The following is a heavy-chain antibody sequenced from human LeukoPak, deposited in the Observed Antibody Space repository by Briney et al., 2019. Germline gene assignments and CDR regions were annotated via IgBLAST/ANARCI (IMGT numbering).Heavy chain of an antibody. CDR2: IKYDGSEI. J-gene: IGHJ3*01. V-gene: IGHV3-7*01. CDR1: GFTFTTWW. Sequence: GGSLRLSCAASGFTFTTWWRSCVRQASGKGLEWVANIKYDGSEIHYLDSVKGRFTISRDNARNSLYLQMNDLRVEDTAVYYCARTKAFDFWGQGTMVIVSS. CDR3: ARTKAFDF.